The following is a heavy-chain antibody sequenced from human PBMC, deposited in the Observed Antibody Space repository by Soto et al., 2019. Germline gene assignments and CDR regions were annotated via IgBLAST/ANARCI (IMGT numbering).Heavy chain of an antibody. J-gene: IGHJ4*02. CDR1: GFSVTTDGVG. V-gene: IGHV2-5*02. Sequence: QITLKESGPTLVEPTQTLTLTCTFSGFSVTTDGVGVGWIRQPPGKALEWLALIFWDDDTRYSPSLKNRLTITRDTSKNQVVLTMTNMDPLDTATYYCVHSPGRVQFYYWGQGTLVTVSS. D-gene: IGHD1-1*01. CDR2: IFWDDDT. CDR3: VHSPGRVQFYY.